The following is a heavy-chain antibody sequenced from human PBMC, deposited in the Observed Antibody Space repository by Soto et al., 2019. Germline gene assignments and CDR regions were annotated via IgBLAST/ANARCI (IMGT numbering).Heavy chain of an antibody. V-gene: IGHV3-23*01. CDR3: AKGKSRGDIDWSDP. CDR1: GFTLQNYA. D-gene: IGHD3-10*01. CDR2: LIGGHYGT. Sequence: RGGSLRLSCTACGFTLQNYAMAWVRQAPGKGLECVSTLIGGHYGTYYSYAVKGRFTVSRDNSKNCLYLQMNSRGGEDTAMYFCAKGKSRGDIDWSDPGRQGSLVTVSS. J-gene: IGHJ5*02.